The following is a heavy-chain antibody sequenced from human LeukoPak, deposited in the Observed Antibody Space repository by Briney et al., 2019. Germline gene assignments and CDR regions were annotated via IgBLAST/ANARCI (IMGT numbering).Heavy chain of an antibody. CDR3: AKEGTMVRGVIRYYFDY. D-gene: IGHD3-10*01. Sequence: GRSLRLSCAASGFTLDDYAMHWVRQAPGKGLEWVSGISWNSGSIGYADSVKGRFTISRDNAKNSLYLQMNSLRAEDTALYYCAKEGTMVRGVIRYYFDYWGQGTLVTVSS. CDR1: GFTLDDYA. J-gene: IGHJ4*02. V-gene: IGHV3-9*01. CDR2: ISWNSGSI.